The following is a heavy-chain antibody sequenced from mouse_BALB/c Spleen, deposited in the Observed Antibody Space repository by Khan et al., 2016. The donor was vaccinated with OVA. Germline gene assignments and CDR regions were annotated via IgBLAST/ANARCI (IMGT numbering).Heavy chain of an antibody. V-gene: IGHV5-6*01. J-gene: IGHJ3*01. CDR1: GFTFSTFA. Sequence: EVELVESGGDLVKPGGSLKLSCAASGFTFSTFAMSWVRQTPDKRLEWVATINTAGDYIYYPDSVKGRFTISRDNAKNTVYLQMSSLRSEDTAMYYCARHNYGPFAYWGQGTLVTVSA. D-gene: IGHD1-1*01. CDR3: ARHNYGPFAY. CDR2: INTAGDYI.